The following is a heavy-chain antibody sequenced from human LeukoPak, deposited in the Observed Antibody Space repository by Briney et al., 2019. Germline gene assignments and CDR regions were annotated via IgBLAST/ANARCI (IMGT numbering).Heavy chain of an antibody. CDR1: GYTFTGYY. V-gene: IGHV1-2*02. J-gene: IGHJ4*02. CDR2: INPNSGGT. CDR3: ARESYGSGRSNDY. D-gene: IGHD3-10*01. Sequence: ASVKVSCKASGYTFTGYYVHWVRQAPGQGLEWMGWINPNSGGTNYAQKFQGRVTMTEDTSTDTAYMELSSLRSDDTAVYYCARESYGSGRSNDYWGQGTLVTVSS.